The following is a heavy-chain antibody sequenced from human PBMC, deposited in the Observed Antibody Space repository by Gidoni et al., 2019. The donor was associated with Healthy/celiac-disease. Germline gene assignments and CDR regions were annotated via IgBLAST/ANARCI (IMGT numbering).Heavy chain of an antibody. D-gene: IGHD5-12*01. CDR1: GFPFSSYS. V-gene: IGHV3-21*01. CDR3: ARDRGGDGYNFDY. Sequence: EVQLVASGGGLVKPGGYLRLTCAASGFPFSSYSMNWVRQAAGKGLGWVSSISSSSIYIYYADSVKGRFTISRDNAKNSLYLQMNSLRAEDTAVYYCARDRGGDGYNFDYWGQGTLVTVSS. J-gene: IGHJ4*02. CDR2: ISSSSIYI.